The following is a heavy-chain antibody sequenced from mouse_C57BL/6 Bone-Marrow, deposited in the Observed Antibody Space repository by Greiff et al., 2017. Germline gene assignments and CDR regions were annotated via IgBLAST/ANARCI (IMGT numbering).Heavy chain of an antibody. CDR3: ARGVEKKLSPLRWAWFAY. CDR2: ISSGSSTI. D-gene: IGHD1-1*02. CDR1: GFTFSDYG. J-gene: IGHJ3*01. V-gene: IGHV5-17*01. Sequence: EVKLVESGGGLVKPGGSLKLSCAASGFTFSDYGMHWVRQAPEKGLEWVAYISSGSSTIYYADTVKGRFTISRDNAKNTLFLQMTSLRSEDTAMYYCARGVEKKLSPLRWAWFAYWGQGTLVTVSA.